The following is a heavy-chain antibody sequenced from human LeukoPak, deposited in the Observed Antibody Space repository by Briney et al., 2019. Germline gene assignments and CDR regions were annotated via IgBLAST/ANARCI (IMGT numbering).Heavy chain of an antibody. Sequence: GASVTVSCTASSYTFTSYGISWVRQAPGRGLEWMGWINTYNGNTNYAQNLQGRVTMATDTSTSTAYMELRSLRSDDTAVYYCARTVSGYSWGVWFDPWGQGTLVTVSS. D-gene: IGHD3-22*01. CDR2: INTYNGNT. CDR1: SYTFTSYG. V-gene: IGHV1-18*01. CDR3: ARTVSGYSWGVWFDP. J-gene: IGHJ5*02.